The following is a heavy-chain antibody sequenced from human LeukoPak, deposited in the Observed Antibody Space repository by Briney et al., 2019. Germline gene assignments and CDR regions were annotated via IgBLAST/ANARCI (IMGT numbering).Heavy chain of an antibody. J-gene: IGHJ3*02. V-gene: IGHV4-39*01. CDR1: GGSISSSSYY. D-gene: IGHD3-22*01. CDR3: ARRDTMIVVVPSGDAFDI. Sequence: PSETLSLTCTVSGGSISSSSYYWGWIRQPPGKGLEWIGGIYYSGSTYYNPSLKSRVTISVDTSKNQFSLKLSSVTAADTAVYYCARRDTMIVVVPSGDAFDIWGQGTMVTVPS. CDR2: IYYSGST.